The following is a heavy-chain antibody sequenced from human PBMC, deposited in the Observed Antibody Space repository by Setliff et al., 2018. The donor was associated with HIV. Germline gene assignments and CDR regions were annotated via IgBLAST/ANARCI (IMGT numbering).Heavy chain of an antibody. J-gene: IGHJ4*02. CDR2: LIPFFGTA. D-gene: IGHD4-4*01. V-gene: IGHV1-69*05. Sequence: SVKVSCKASGGTFSRYTIAWVRQAPGQGLDWVGGLIPFFGTANYAQKFQGRVTIATDEYASTAYMELSSLRSEDTAIYYCVKEYHTEVTDTRVANYFDYWGQGTLVTVSS. CDR3: VKEYHTEVTDTRVANYFDY. CDR1: GGTFSRYT.